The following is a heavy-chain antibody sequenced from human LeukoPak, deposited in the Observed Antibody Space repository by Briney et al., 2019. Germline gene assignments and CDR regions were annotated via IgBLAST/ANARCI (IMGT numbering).Heavy chain of an antibody. J-gene: IGHJ4*02. CDR2: ISGSGGST. D-gene: IGHD3-10*01. Sequence: GGSLRLSCAASVFTFSSYAMSWVRQAPGKGLEWVSAISGSGGSTYYADSVKGRFTISRDNSKNTLYLQMNSLRAEDTAVYYCAKFITMVREVITAHDYWGQGTLVTVSS. V-gene: IGHV3-23*01. CDR1: VFTFSSYA. CDR3: AKFITMVREVITAHDY.